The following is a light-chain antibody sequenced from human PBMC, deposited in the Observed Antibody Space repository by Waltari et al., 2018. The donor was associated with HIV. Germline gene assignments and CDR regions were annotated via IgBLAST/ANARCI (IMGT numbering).Light chain of an antibody. Sequence: QSALTQPASVSWSPGPSTTISCTGTSSDVGGYDYVPWYQQHPGKAPRLVIYEVNNRPSGVSNRFSGSKSGNTASLTISGLQTEDEADYYCSSYTSSGTLDYVFGTGTTVTV. V-gene: IGLV2-14*01. CDR1: SSDVGGYDY. CDR2: EVN. CDR3: SSYTSSGTLDYV. J-gene: IGLJ1*01.